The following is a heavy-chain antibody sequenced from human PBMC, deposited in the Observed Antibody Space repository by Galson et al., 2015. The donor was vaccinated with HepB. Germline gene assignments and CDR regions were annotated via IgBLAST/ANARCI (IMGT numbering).Heavy chain of an antibody. J-gene: IGHJ4*02. CDR1: EFSVSINY. V-gene: IGHV3-66*01. Sequence: SLRLSCAASEFSVSINYMTWVRQAPGKGLEWVSTLYSGGQTYYADSVKGRFSISRDSSKNTVYLQMNSLRAEDTAIYYCAKVPNFYCSGGNCYFDYWGQGTLVTVSS. D-gene: IGHD2-15*01. CDR2: LYSGGQT. CDR3: AKVPNFYCSGGNCYFDY.